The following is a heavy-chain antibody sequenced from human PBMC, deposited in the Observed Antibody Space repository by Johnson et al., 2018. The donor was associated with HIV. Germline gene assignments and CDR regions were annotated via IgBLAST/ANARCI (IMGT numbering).Heavy chain of an antibody. V-gene: IGHV3-66*01. Sequence: VQLVESGGGVVQPGGSLRLSCAASGFTVNGNYMSWVRQAPGKGLEWVSVIYSGGSTYYADSVKGRFTISRDNSRNTLYLQMNSLRAEDTAVYYCARGAALPAAFDIWGQGTMVTVSS. CDR2: IYSGGST. CDR1: GFTVNGNY. J-gene: IGHJ3*02. CDR3: ARGAALPAAFDI. D-gene: IGHD2-15*01.